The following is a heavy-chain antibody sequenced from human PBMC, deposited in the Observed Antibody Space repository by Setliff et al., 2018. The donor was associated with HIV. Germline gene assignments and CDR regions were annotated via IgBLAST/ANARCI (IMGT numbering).Heavy chain of an antibody. V-gene: IGHV4-61*02. Sequence: PSETLSLTCTVSGGSISSGTYYWSWIRQPAGKGLEWIGRIYTSGSTNYNPSLKTRVTLSVDTSKNQFSLRLSSVTAADTAVYYCARGYSGYVGFTSMDVGGQGTTVTVSS. CDR2: IYTSGST. CDR1: GGSISSGTYY. CDR3: ARGYSGYVGFTSMDV. D-gene: IGHD1-26*01. J-gene: IGHJ6*02.